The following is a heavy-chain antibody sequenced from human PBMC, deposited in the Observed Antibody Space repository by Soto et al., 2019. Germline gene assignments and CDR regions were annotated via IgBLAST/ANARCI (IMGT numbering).Heavy chain of an antibody. CDR1: GGSISSGDYY. V-gene: IGHV4-61*08. Sequence: PWETLSLTCTVSGGSISSGDYYWSWIRQPPGKALEWIGYIYYTGSTSYNPSLKSRVIISEDTSKNQFSLKLSSVTAADTAVYYCARHYAFWSGYYDYWGQGTLLTVSS. CDR3: ARHYAFWSGYYDY. CDR2: IYYTGST. J-gene: IGHJ4*02. D-gene: IGHD3-3*01.